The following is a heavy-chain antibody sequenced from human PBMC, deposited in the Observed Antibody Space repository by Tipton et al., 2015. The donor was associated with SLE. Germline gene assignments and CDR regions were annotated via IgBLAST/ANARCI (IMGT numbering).Heavy chain of an antibody. J-gene: IGHJ6*03. CDR3: ARGYYYYMDV. CDR1: GYSISSGYY. V-gene: IGHV4-61*03. CDR2: IYYSGST. Sequence: TLSLTCTVSGYSISSGYYWSWIRRPPGKGLEWIGDIYYSGSTNYNPSLKSRVTISIDTSKNHFSLKVNSVTAADTAVYYCARGYYYYMDVWGKGTTVTVSS.